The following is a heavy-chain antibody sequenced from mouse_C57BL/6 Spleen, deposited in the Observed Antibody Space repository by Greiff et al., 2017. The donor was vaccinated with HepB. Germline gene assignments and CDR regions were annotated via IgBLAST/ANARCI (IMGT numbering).Heavy chain of an antibody. D-gene: IGHD1-1*01. V-gene: IGHV1-69*01. CDR1: GYTFTSYW. CDR2: IDPSDSYT. CDR3: ARAGYGSSWDY. J-gene: IGHJ2*01. Sequence: VQLQQSGAELVMPGASVKLSCKASGYTFTSYWMHWVKQRPGQGLEWIGEIDPSDSYTNYNQKFKGKSTLTVDKSSSTAYMQLSSLTSEDSAVYYCARAGYGSSWDYWGQGTTLTVSS.